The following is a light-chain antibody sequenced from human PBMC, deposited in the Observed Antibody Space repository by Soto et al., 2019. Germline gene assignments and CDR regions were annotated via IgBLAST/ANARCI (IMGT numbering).Light chain of an antibody. CDR1: SSDVGGYNH. CDR3: CSYAGTYTFV. J-gene: IGLJ1*01. Sequence: QSALTQPRSVSGSPGQSVTVSCTGTSSDVGGYNHVSWYQQHPGKAPKLMIYDVINRPSWVPERFSGSNSGNTASLTISGLQSEDEADYYCCSYAGTYTFVFGTGTKVTVL. CDR2: DVI. V-gene: IGLV2-11*01.